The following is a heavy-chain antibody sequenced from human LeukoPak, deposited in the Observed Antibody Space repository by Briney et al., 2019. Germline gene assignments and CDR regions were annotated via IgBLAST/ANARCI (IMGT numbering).Heavy chain of an antibody. CDR3: ARGTGGYQYDY. Sequence: GESLKISCQASGYTFTNHWVAWVRQVPGKGLEWLGIVNPYDADTRYGPSFEGQVTISADKSISTAFLQWRSLKASDTAIYFCARGTGGYQYDYWGQGIRVIVSS. CDR1: GYTFTNHW. V-gene: IGHV5-51*01. CDR2: VNPYDADT. J-gene: IGHJ4*02. D-gene: IGHD2-2*01.